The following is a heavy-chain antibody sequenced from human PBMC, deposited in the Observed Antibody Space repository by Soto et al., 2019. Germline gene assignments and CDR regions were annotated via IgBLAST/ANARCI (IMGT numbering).Heavy chain of an antibody. CDR2: ISSSSSYI. Sequence: GGSLRLSCAASGFTFSSYSMNWVRQAPWKGLEWVSSISSSSSYIYYADSVKGRFTISRDNAKNSLYLQMNSLRAEDTAVYYCARDRITTIFGVVTHYGMDVWGQGTTVTVSS. D-gene: IGHD3-3*01. J-gene: IGHJ6*02. CDR1: GFTFSSYS. CDR3: ARDRITTIFGVVTHYGMDV. V-gene: IGHV3-21*01.